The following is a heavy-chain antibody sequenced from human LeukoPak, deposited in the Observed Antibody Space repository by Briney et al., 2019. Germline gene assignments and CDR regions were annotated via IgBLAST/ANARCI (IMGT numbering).Heavy chain of an antibody. D-gene: IGHD3-22*01. J-gene: IGHJ4*02. CDR2: INPSGGST. CDR3: ARDIKTGYYYDSSGYYPSSFDY. CDR1: GYTFTSYY. V-gene: IGHV1-46*01. Sequence: GASVKVSCKASGYTFTSYYMHWVRQAPGQGLEWMGIINPSGGSTSYAQKFQGRVTMTRDTSTSTAYMELSSLRSEDTAVYYCARDIKTGYYYDSSGYYPSSFDYWGQGTLVTVSS.